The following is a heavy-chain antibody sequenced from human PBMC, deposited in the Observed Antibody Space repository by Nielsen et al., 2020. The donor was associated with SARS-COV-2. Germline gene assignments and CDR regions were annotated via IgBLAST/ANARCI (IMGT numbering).Heavy chain of an antibody. D-gene: IGHD3-22*01. CDR2: ISFDGTTK. CDR1: GFTLRTYA. J-gene: IGHJ4*02. CDR3: AREWEDYDSSGFDY. V-gene: IGHV3-30-3*01. Sequence: GGSLRLSCAASGFTLRTYAMHGVRQAPGKGLEWVAIISFDGTTKYNEDSVKGRFTLSRDNFKNTLYLQMKSLRAEDTAVYYCAREWEDYDSSGFDYWGQGTLVTFSS.